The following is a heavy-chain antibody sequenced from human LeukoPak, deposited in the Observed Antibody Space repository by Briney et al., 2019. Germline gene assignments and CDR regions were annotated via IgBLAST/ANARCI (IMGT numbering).Heavy chain of an antibody. V-gene: IGHV4-39*07. CDR2: IYDSGST. CDR1: GGSIRSSYYY. D-gene: IGHD4-11*01. J-gene: IGHJ4*02. Sequence: SETLSLTCTVSGGSIRSSYYYWGWIRQPPGKGLEWIGSIYDSGSTNYNPSLKSRVTISVDKSKNQFSLKLSSVTAADTAVYYCAATVTTAVDYWGQGTLVTVSS. CDR3: AATVTTAVDY.